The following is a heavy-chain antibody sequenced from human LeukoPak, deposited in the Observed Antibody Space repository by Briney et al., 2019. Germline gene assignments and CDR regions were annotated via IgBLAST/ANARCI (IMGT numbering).Heavy chain of an antibody. CDR1: GGSISSGSYY. Sequence: PSETLSLTCTVSGGSISSGSYYWSWIRQPAGKGLEWIGRIYTSGSTNYNPSLKSRVTISVDTSKNQFSLKLSSVTAADTAVYYCARSSYYDILTGPPAPDYWGQGTLVTVSS. D-gene: IGHD3-9*01. CDR2: IYTSGST. V-gene: IGHV4-61*02. J-gene: IGHJ4*02. CDR3: ARSSYYDILTGPPAPDY.